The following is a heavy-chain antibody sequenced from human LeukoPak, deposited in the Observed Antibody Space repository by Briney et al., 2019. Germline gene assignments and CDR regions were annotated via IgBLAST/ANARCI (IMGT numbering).Heavy chain of an antibody. J-gene: IGHJ4*02. CDR3: ARESSGWGFDY. CDR2: ISSSRST. CDR1: GDSISSGDYY. V-gene: IGHV4-61*02. Sequence: SGTLSLTCTVSGDSISSGDYYWSWIRQPAGKGLEWIGRISSSRSTNYNPSLKSRVTISVDTSKNQFSLKLSSVTAADTAVYYCARESSGWGFDYWGQGTLVTVSS. D-gene: IGHD6-19*01.